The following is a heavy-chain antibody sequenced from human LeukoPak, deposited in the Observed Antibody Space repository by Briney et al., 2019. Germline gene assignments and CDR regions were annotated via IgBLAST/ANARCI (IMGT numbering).Heavy chain of an antibody. Sequence: ASVKVSCKASGYTFTNYYIHWVRQAPGQGLEWMGWIHPNTGGTNFVQYFQGRVTMTRDTSISTAYMELSRLRSDDTAVYYCARDGHTLLWFGELLGNWFDPWGQGTLVTVSS. V-gene: IGHV1-2*02. CDR3: ARDGHTLLWFGELLGNWFDP. D-gene: IGHD3-10*01. J-gene: IGHJ5*02. CDR2: IHPNTGGT. CDR1: GYTFTNYY.